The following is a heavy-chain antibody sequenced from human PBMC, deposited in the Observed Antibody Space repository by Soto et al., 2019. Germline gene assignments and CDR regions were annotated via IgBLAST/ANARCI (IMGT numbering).Heavy chain of an antibody. CDR3: ARESTVAGIFDY. V-gene: IGHV3-33*01. J-gene: IGHJ4*02. CDR2: IWYDGSNK. CDR1: GFTFSSYG. Sequence: QVQLVESGGGVVQPGRSLRLSCAASGFTFSSYGMHWVRQAPGKGLEWVAVIWYDGSNKYYADSVKGRFTIPRDNSKNTLYLQMNSLRAEDTAVYYCARESTVAGIFDYWGQGTLVTVSS. D-gene: IGHD6-19*01.